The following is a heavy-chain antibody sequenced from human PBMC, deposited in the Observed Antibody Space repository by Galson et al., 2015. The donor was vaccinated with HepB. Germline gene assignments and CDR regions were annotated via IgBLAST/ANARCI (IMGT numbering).Heavy chain of an antibody. CDR1: GYTFTSYA. Sequence: QSGAEVKKPGESLKISCKASGYTFTSYAMNWVRQAPGQGLEWMGWINTNTGNPTYAQGFTGRFVFSLDTSVSTAYLQISSLKAEDTAVYYCARPLYPYYYGSGSYYTGYYYYGMGVWGQGTAVTVSS. D-gene: IGHD3-10*01. V-gene: IGHV7-4-1*02. CDR2: INTNTGNP. J-gene: IGHJ6*02. CDR3: ARPLYPYYYGSGSYYTGYYYYGMGV.